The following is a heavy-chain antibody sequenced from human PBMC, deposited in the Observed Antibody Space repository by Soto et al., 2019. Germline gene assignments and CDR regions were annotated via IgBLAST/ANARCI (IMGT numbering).Heavy chain of an antibody. CDR3: ARENRDDAFDI. CDR2: IISSGSTI. V-gene: IGHV3-48*03. Sequence: GGSLRLSCAASGFTFSTYEMNWVRQAPGKGLEWLSYIISSGSTIFYADSVKGRFTISRDNAKKSVYLQMNSLRAEDTAVYYCARENRDDAFDIWGQGTMVTVSS. CDR1: GFTFSTYE. J-gene: IGHJ3*02.